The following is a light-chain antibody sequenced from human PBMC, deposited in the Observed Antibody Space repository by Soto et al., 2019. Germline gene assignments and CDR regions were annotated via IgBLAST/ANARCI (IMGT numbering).Light chain of an antibody. J-gene: IGLJ1*01. CDR3: TSYTGGILYV. CDR2: NVS. Sequence: QSALTQPASVSGSPGQSITISCTGTSSDFGDYNYVSWYQQYPGKVPKLLIYNVSNRPSGVSNRFSGSKSGNTASLTISGLQAEDEADYFCTSYTGGILYVFGTGTKLTVL. CDR1: SSDFGDYNY. V-gene: IGLV2-14*01.